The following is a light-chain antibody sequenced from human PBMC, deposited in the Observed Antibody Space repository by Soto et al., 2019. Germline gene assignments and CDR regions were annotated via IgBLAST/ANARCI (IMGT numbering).Light chain of an antibody. J-gene: IGKJ4*01. V-gene: IGKV1-33*01. CDR1: QDISNY. CDR3: QRYDNVPLT. Sequence: DIQMTQSPPSLSASVGDRVTITCQASQDISNYLNWYQQKPGKAPKLLIYDAINLETGVPSRFSGSGSGTDFTVTISSLQPEDIATYYCQRYDNVPLTFGGGTRVEIK. CDR2: DAI.